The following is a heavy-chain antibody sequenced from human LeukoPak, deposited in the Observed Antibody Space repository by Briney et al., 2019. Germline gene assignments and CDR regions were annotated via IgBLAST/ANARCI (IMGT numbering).Heavy chain of an antibody. CDR3: AREWGCYDSSGYKGDY. V-gene: IGHV3-66*01. Sequence: GGSLRLSCAASGFTVSSNYMSWVRQAPGKGLEWVSVIYSGGSTYYADSVKGRFTISRDNSKNTLYLQMNSLRAEDTAVYYCAREWGCYDSSGYKGDYWGQGTLVTVSS. CDR1: GFTVSSNY. CDR2: IYSGGST. D-gene: IGHD3-22*01. J-gene: IGHJ4*02.